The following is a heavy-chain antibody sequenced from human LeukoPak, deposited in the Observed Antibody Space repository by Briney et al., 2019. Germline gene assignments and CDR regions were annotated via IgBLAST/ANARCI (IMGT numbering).Heavy chain of an antibody. D-gene: IGHD3-3*01. CDR1: GFTFDDYG. CDR3: ARGDFWSGDYTDAFDV. V-gene: IGHV3-7*03. Sequence: GGSLRLSCAASGFTFDDYGMSWVRQAPGKGLEWVANIKQDGSEKYYVDSVKGRFTISRDNAKNSLYLQMNSLRAEDTAVYYCARGDFWSGDYTDAFDVWGQGTMVTVSS. CDR2: IKQDGSEK. J-gene: IGHJ3*01.